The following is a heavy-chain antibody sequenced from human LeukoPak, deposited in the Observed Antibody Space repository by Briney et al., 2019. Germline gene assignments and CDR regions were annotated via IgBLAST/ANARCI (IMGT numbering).Heavy chain of an antibody. Sequence: GGSLRLSCAASGFTFSSYAMSWVRQAPGKGLEWVSAISGSGGSTYYADSVKGRFTISRDNAKNSLYLQMNSLRAEDTAVYYCARDAVTWIQLWFWAYYYMDVWGKGTTVTVSS. J-gene: IGHJ6*03. CDR1: GFTFSSYA. D-gene: IGHD5-18*01. CDR3: ARDAVTWIQLWFWAYYYMDV. CDR2: ISGSGGST. V-gene: IGHV3-23*01.